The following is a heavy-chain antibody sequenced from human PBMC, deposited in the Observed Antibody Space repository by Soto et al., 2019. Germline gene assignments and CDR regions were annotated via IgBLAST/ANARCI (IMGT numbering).Heavy chain of an antibody. J-gene: IGHJ4*01. V-gene: IGHV1-8*01. CDR1: KYTLTDFD. CDR3: AARDYGGLLY. CDR2: MNPNSGSS. Sequence: ASVKVSCKAAKYTLTDFDIIWLRQATGQGLEWMGWMNPNSGSSGSAQKFQGRITMTRHTSISTAYLEVHSLTSAATAVYYCAARDYGGLLYWG. D-gene: IGHD4-17*01.